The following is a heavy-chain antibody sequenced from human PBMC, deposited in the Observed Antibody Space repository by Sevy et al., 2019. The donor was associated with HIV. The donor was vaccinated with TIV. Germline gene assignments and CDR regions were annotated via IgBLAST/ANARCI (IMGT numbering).Heavy chain of an antibody. Sequence: GGSLRLSCAASGFTFSGSAMHWVRQASGKGLEWVGHIRSKANSYATAYAASVKGRFTISRDDSKNTAYLQMNSLKTEDTAVYYCTRLQVRYFDWLLSSDDYGMDVWGQGTTVTVSS. CDR1: GFTFSGSA. CDR3: TRLQVRYFDWLLSSDDYGMDV. D-gene: IGHD3-9*01. J-gene: IGHJ6*02. V-gene: IGHV3-73*01. CDR2: IRSKANSYAT.